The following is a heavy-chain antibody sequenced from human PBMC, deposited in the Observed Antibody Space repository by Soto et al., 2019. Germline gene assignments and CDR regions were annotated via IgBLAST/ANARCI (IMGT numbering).Heavy chain of an antibody. J-gene: IGHJ4*02. CDR1: GYSFITYG. V-gene: IGHV1-18*01. Sequence: QVQLVQSGVEVKKPGASVKVSCQASGYSFITYGIGWVRQAPGQGLEWMGWITVNSGNTNYPQKSQGRIIMTTDTSTSTAYRELRSLTSDDTAVYYCARGLGGGWYHFDHWGQGTLVTVSS. D-gene: IGHD6-19*01. CDR2: ITVNSGNT. CDR3: ARGLGGGWYHFDH.